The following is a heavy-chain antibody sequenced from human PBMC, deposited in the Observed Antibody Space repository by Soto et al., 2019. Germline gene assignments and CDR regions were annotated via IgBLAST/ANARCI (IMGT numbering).Heavy chain of an antibody. V-gene: IGHV3-23*01. CDR1: GFTFSSYA. Sequence: GGSLRLSWAASGFTFSSYAMSWVRQAPGEGLEWVSAISGRGGSTYYADSVKGRFTISRDNSKNTLYLQMNSLRAKGTAVYYCAKDPTGDQDYWGQGTLVTVSS. CDR2: ISGRGGST. CDR3: AKDPTGDQDY. J-gene: IGHJ4*02. D-gene: IGHD7-27*01.